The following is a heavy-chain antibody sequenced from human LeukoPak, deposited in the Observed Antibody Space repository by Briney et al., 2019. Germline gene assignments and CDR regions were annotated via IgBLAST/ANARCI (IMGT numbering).Heavy chain of an antibody. CDR3: ARDGDIVVVPAAMDY. Sequence: GASVKVSCKASGYTFTSYGISWVRQAPGQGLEWVGWISAYNGNTNYAQKLQGRVTMTTDTSTSTAYMELRSLRSDDTAVYYCARDGDIVVVPAAMDYWGQGTLVTVSS. CDR1: GYTFTSYG. CDR2: ISAYNGNT. J-gene: IGHJ4*02. D-gene: IGHD2-2*01. V-gene: IGHV1-18*01.